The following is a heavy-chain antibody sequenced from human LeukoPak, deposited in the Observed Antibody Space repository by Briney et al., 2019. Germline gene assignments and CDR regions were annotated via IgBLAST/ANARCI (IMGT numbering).Heavy chain of an antibody. J-gene: IGHJ4*02. CDR3: ARGRGVYYYDSSGYHPFDY. Sequence: SETLSLTCAVYGGSFSGYYWSWIRQPPGRGLEWIGEINHSGSTNYNPSLKSRVTISVDTSKNQFSLKLSSVTAADTAVYYCARGRGVYYYDSSGYHPFDYWGQGTLVTVSS. CDR2: INHSGST. CDR1: GGSFSGYY. V-gene: IGHV4-34*01. D-gene: IGHD3-22*01.